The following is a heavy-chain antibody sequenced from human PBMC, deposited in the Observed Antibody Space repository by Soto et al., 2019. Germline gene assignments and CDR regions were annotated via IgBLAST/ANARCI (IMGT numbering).Heavy chain of an antibody. J-gene: IGHJ4*02. CDR1: GYSFITHA. D-gene: IGHD1-7*01. V-gene: IGHV1-3*01. CDR2: INSVNDHT. CDR3: ARNILGGTTDY. Sequence: ASVKVSCKASGYSFITHAMHWVRQAPGQGLEWVGWINSVNDHTIYSEKFQGRVTITSDTSATTAYMELSSLTSEDTAIYYCARNILGGTTDYWGQGTLVTVSS.